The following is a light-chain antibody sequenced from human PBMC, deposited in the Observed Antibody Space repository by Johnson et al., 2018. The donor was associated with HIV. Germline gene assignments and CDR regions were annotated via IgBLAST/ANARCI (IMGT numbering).Light chain of an antibody. CDR1: SSNIGNNY. CDR3: GTWDSSLSAYV. Sequence: QSVLTQPPSVSAAPGQKVTISCSGSSSNIGNNYVSWYQQLPRGAPKLLIYENNKRPSGIPDRFSGSKSGTSATLDITGLQSGDEADYYCGTWDSSLSAYVFGNGTKVPVL. J-gene: IGLJ1*01. CDR2: ENN. V-gene: IGLV1-51*02.